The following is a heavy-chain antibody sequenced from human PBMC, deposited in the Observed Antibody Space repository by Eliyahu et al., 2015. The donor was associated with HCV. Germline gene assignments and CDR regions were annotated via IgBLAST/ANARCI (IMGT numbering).Heavy chain of an antibody. J-gene: IGHJ6*02. CDR2: IWYDGSNK. CDR1: GFXFXSHG. D-gene: IGHD6-19*01. Sequence: QVQLVESGGGVVQPGXSLRLSCAASGFXFXSHGMHWVRQAPGKGLEWVAVIWYDGSNKYYADSVKGRFTISRDNSKNTLYLQMNSLRGEDTAVYYCARVPSFSGAYGMDVWGQGTTVTVSS. CDR3: ARVPSFSGAYGMDV. V-gene: IGHV3-33*01.